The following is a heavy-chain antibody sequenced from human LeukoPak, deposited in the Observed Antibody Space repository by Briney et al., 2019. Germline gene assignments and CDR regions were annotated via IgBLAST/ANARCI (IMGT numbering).Heavy chain of an antibody. J-gene: IGHJ5*02. CDR2: INPSGGST. CDR1: GYTFTSYY. Sequence: GASVKVSCKASGYTFTSYYMHWVRQAPGQGLEWMGIINPSGGSTSYAQKFQGRVTMTRDMSTSTVYMELSSLKTEDTAVYYCTTDIGSPLRYFDWFTFDPWGQGTLVTVSS. CDR3: TTDIGSPLRYFDWFTFDP. V-gene: IGHV1-46*01. D-gene: IGHD3-9*01.